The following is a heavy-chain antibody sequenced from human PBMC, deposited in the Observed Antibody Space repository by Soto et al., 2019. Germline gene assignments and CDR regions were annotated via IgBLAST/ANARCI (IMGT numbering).Heavy chain of an antibody. Sequence: QITLKESGPTLVKPTQTLTVTCTFSGFSLSTSGVGVGWIRQPPGKALEWLALIYWDDDKRYSPSLKTRLTVTKDASRNQVVLTMTNLDPADTATNYCVHIPAQGLLGFEYWGQGALVTVSS. CDR1: GFSLSTSGVG. D-gene: IGHD2-21*02. J-gene: IGHJ4*02. CDR2: IYWDDDK. V-gene: IGHV2-5*02. CDR3: VHIPAQGLLGFEY.